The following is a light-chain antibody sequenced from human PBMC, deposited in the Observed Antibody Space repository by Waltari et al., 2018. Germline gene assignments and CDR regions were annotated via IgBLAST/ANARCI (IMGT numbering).Light chain of an antibody. CDR2: LGS. CDR3: TEALQSVT. CDR1: QSLLDNNGYNY. V-gene: IGKV2-28*01. Sequence: EIVMTQSPLSLPVTPGEPASISCRSSQSLLDNNGYNYLDWYLQKPGQSPQILLYLGSNRASGVPDRFSGSGSGTDFTLKISRVEAEDAGVYYCTEALQSVTFGQGTRLEIK. J-gene: IGKJ5*01.